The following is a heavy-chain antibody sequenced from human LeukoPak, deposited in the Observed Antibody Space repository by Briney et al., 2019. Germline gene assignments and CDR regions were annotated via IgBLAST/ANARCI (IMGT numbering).Heavy chain of an antibody. CDR3: ARNRSREYYYDMDV. J-gene: IGHJ6*02. D-gene: IGHD2-15*01. Sequence: SVKVSCKGSGGTFNNYVINWVRQAPGQGLEWMGRIIPIFGTASYAQKFQGRVTITADESTSTAYMELSSLRSEDTAVYYCARNRSREYYYDMDVWGQGTTVIVSS. CDR1: GGTFNNYV. CDR2: IIPIFGTA. V-gene: IGHV1-69*13.